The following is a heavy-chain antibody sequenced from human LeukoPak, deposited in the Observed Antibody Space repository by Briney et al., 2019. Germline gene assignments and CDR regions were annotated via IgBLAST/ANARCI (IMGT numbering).Heavy chain of an antibody. D-gene: IGHD1-14*01. CDR2: INHSGST. J-gene: IGHJ5*02. CDR3: ARTPGFDP. Sequence: SETLSLTCAVYGGSLSGYYWSWIRQPPGKGLEWIGEINHSGSTNYNPSLKSRVTISVDTSKNQFSLKLSSVAAADTAVYYCARTPGFDPWGQGTLVTVSS. V-gene: IGHV4-34*01. CDR1: GGSLSGYY.